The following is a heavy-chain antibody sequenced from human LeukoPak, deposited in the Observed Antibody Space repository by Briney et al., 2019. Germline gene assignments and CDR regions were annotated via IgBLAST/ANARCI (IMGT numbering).Heavy chain of an antibody. CDR1: GYTFTCYG. CDR2: IRPYNSNT. D-gene: IGHD6-19*01. CDR3: ASESRLFGCGWYVSDL. V-gene: IGHV1-18*01. J-gene: IGHJ4*02. Sequence: ASVKLSCNSSGYTFTCYGIGWVRHAPGQGLEWMGWIRPYNSNTNYAQKLQGRVTMTADTTTSTAFSEVRTLRPDAPAVYYCASESRLFGCGWYVSDLWGQETQISVSS.